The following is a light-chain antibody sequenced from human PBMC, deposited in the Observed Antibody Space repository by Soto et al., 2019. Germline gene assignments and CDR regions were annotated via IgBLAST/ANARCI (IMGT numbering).Light chain of an antibody. CDR2: AST. J-gene: IGLJ1*01. CDR3: QSYDNGLTAHD. Sequence: QSVLTQPPSVSGAPGQRVTISCTGISSNIGAGYDVHWYQQYPGVAPTLIIYASTFRPSGVPVRFSGSKSGASASLAITDLQPEDEADYYCQSYDNGLTAHDFGSGTKVTV. V-gene: IGLV1-40*01. CDR1: SSNIGAGYD.